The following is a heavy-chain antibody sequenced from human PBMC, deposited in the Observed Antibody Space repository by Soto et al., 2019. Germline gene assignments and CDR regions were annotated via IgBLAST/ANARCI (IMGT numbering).Heavy chain of an antibody. CDR1: GFTVSSNY. CDR2: IYSGGST. V-gene: IGHV3-53*01. D-gene: IGHD6-19*01. Sequence: GGSLRLSCAASGFTVSSNYMSWVRQAPGKGLEWVSVIYSGGSTYYADSVKGRFTISRDNSKNTLYLQMNSLRAEDTAVYYCARDSLYSSGQYYFDCWGQGTLVTVSS. CDR3: ARDSLYSSGQYYFDC. J-gene: IGHJ4*02.